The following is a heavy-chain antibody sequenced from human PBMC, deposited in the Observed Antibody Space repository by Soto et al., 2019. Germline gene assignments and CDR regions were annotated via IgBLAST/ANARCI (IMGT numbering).Heavy chain of an antibody. J-gene: IGHJ6*02. CDR2: IWYDGSNK. D-gene: IGHD1-26*01. Sequence: QVQLVESGGGVVQPGRSLRLFCAASGFTFSSYGMHWVRQAPGKGLEWVAVIWYDGSNKYYADSVKGRFTISRDNSKNTLYLQMNSLRAEDTAVYYCARSSGSYYSYYYGMDVWGQGTTVTVSS. CDR1: GFTFSSYG. V-gene: IGHV3-33*01. CDR3: ARSSGSYYSYYYGMDV.